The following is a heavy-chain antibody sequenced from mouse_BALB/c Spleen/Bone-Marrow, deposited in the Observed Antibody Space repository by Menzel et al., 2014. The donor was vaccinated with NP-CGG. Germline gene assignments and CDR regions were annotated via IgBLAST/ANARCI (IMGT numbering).Heavy chain of an antibody. CDR2: ISDGGSYT. CDR1: GLTFSDYY. CDR3: ARYGSSPYAMDY. D-gene: IGHD1-1*01. J-gene: IGHJ4*01. Sequence: EVQLVESGGGLVKPGGSLKLSCAASGLTFSDYYMYWVRQTPEKRLEWVATISDGGSYTYYPDSVKGRFTISRDNAKNNLYLQMSSLKSEDTAMYYCARYGSSPYAMDYWGQGTSVTVSS. V-gene: IGHV5-4*02.